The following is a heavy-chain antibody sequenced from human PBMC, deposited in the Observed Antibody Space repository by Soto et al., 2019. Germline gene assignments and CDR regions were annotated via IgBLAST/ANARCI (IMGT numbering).Heavy chain of an antibody. Sequence: QVQLVQSGAEVKKPGSSVTVSCKASGGTFSSYTISWVRQAPGQGLEWMGGIIPIFGTANYAQKFQGRVTIXXDXSKXTAYMELSSLRSEDTAVYYCARGNHRWLQLWYFDLWGRGPLVTVSS. CDR1: GGTFSSYT. D-gene: IGHD5-12*01. V-gene: IGHV1-69*12. CDR3: ARGNHRWLQLWYFDL. J-gene: IGHJ2*01. CDR2: IIPIFGTA.